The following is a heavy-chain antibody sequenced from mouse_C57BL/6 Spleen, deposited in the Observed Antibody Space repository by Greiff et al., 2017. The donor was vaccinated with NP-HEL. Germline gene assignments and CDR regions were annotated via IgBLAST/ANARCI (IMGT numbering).Heavy chain of an antibody. J-gene: IGHJ2*01. CDR3: ARHPDYVGVYFDY. V-gene: IGHV5-6*01. D-gene: IGHD2-4*01. CDR2: ISSGGSYT. Sequence: EVQLVESGGDLVKPGGSLKLSCAASGFTFSSYGMSWVRQTPDKRLEWVATISSGGSYTYYPDSVKGRFTISRDNAKNTLYLQMSSLKSEDTAMYYCARHPDYVGVYFDYWGQGTTLTVSS. CDR1: GFTFSSYG.